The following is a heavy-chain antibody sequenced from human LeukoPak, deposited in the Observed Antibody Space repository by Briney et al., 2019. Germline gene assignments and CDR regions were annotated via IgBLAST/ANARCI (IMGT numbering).Heavy chain of an antibody. V-gene: IGHV3-30*04. CDR3: ARGWATWGGGSYYGDY. CDR1: GFTFSSYA. D-gene: IGHD1-26*01. Sequence: GGSLRLSCAASGFTFSSYAMHWVRQAPGKGLEWVAVISYDGSNKYYADSVKGRFTISRDNSKNTLYLQMNSLRAEDTAVYYCARGWATWGGGSYYGDYWGQGTLVTVSS. CDR2: ISYDGSNK. J-gene: IGHJ4*02.